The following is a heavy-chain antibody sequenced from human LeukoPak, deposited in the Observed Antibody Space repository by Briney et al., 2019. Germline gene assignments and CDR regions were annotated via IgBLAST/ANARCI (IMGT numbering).Heavy chain of an antibody. CDR2: IDWDDDK. D-gene: IGHD6-13*01. CDR3: ARIVVNGRRGYRYFDL. J-gene: IGHJ2*01. Sequence: SGPALVKPTQTLTLTCTFSGFSLSTSGMRVSWIRQPPGKALEWLARIDWDDDKYYSTSLKTRLTISKDTSKNQVVLTMTNMDPVDTATYYCARIVVNGRRGYRYFDLWGRGTLVTVSS. CDR1: GFSLSTSGMR. V-gene: IGHV2-70*04.